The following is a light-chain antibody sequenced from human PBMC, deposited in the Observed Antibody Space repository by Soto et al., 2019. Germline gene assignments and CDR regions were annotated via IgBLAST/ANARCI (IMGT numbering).Light chain of an antibody. J-gene: IGKJ1*01. CDR1: QSISRW. Sequence: IQMTPSPSILSASVGDILTISCRASQSISRWLAWYQQKPGKAPNLLIYDASSLQSGVPSRFSGIGSGTEFTLTISSLQPDDFATYYCQQYNSHWTFGQGTKVEIK. V-gene: IGKV1-5*01. CDR2: DAS. CDR3: QQYNSHWT.